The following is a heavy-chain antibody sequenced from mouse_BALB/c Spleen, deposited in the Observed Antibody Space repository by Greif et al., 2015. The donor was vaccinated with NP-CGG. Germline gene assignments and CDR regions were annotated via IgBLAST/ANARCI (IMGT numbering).Heavy chain of an antibody. J-gene: IGHJ1*01. CDR1: GFTFSDYG. Sequence: EVQLVESGGGLVQPGGSRKLSCAASGFTFSDYGMAWVRQAPGKGPEWVAFIGNLAYSIYYADTVTGRFTISRESAKNTLYLEMSSLRSEDTAMYYCARDYGSSYWYFDVWGAGTTVTVSS. D-gene: IGHD1-1*01. CDR2: IGNLAYSI. V-gene: IGHV5-15*02. CDR3: ARDYGSSYWYFDV.